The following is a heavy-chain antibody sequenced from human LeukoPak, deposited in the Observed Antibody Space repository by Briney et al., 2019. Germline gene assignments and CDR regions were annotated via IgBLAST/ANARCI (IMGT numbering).Heavy chain of an antibody. CDR2: ISGSGGST. Sequence: ETLSLTRAVYGGSFSGYYWSWVRQAPGKGLEWVSAISGSGGSTYYADSVKGRFTISRDNSKNTLYLQMNSLRAEDTAVYYCANQGSYYDSSGYPDYWGQGTLVTVSS. V-gene: IGHV3-23*01. CDR1: GGSFSGYY. D-gene: IGHD3-22*01. J-gene: IGHJ4*02. CDR3: ANQGSYYDSSGYPDY.